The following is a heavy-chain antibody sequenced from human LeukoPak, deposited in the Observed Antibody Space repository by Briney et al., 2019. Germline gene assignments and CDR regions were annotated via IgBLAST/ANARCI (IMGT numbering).Heavy chain of an antibody. CDR1: GFTFSSYA. V-gene: IGHV3-30*04. J-gene: IGHJ4*02. CDR3: ASRRDRTVAAGLAY. Sequence: GGSLRLSCAASGFTFSSYAMHWVRQAPGKGLEWVAVISYDGSNKYYADFVEGRFTISRDNSKNTLYLQMNSLRPEDTAVYYCASRRDRTVAAGLAYWGQGTLLTVSS. CDR2: ISYDGSNK. D-gene: IGHD6-13*01.